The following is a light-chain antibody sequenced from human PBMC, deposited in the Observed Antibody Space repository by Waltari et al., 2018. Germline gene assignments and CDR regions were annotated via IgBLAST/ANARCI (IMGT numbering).Light chain of an antibody. J-gene: IGKJ1*01. CDR3: QQVDSFPRT. CDR1: QGISSR. CDR2: DAS. Sequence: DIQMTQSPSSVSASVVDRVTLTCRASQGISSRLPWYQQKPGKAPKLLNYDASSLHSGVPSRFSGSGSGTEFTLTISSLQPEDFATYYCQQVDSFPRTFGQGTKVEVK. V-gene: IGKV1-12*01.